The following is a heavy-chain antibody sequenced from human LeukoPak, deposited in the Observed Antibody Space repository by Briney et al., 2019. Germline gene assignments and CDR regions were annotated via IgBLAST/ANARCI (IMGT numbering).Heavy chain of an antibody. CDR3: GKATSGYPSSANNWFDP. CDR1: GFTFDDYT. CDR2: IIWNSRSI. D-gene: IGHD3-22*01. J-gene: IGHJ5*02. Sequence: GGSLRLSCAASGFTFDDYTMHWVRQAPGKGLEWVSGIIWNSRSIGYADSVKGRFTISRDNAKNSLYLKMNSLRAEDTALYYCGKATSGYPSSANNWFDPWGNGTLVTVSS. V-gene: IGHV3-9*01.